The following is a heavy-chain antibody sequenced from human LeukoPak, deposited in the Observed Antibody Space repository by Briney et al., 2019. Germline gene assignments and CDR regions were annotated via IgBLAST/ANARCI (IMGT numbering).Heavy chain of an antibody. Sequence: SETLTLTCTVSGGSISSYYWSWVRQSAGKGLEWVGRIYPSGSTNYNPSLESRVTISIDTSRNQFSLQLNCIIKGAAAVFKCVRERDWDGRGIYFWCRGNTVTVSS. CDR2: IYPSGST. D-gene: IGHD2-21*01. CDR1: GGSISSYY. J-gene: IGHJ6*02. V-gene: IGHV4-4*07. CDR3: VRERDWDGRGIYF.